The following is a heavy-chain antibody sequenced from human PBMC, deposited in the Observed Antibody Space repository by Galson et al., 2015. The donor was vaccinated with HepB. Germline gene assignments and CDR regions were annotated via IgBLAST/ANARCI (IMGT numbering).Heavy chain of an antibody. CDR1: GITFSRYG. V-gene: IGHV3-33*01. CDR3: ARDMWQWLRLGGFDM. J-gene: IGHJ3*02. D-gene: IGHD6-19*01. CDR2: IWYDGSNK. Sequence: SLRLSCAASGITFSRYGIHWVRQAPGKGLEWVATIWYDGSNKNYADSVRGRFTISRDNSKNTLYLEMNSLRAEDTAVYYCARDMWQWLRLGGFDMWGQGTMVTVSS.